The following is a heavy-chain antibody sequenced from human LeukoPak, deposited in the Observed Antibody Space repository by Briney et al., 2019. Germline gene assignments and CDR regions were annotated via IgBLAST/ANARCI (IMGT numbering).Heavy chain of an antibody. V-gene: IGHV4-39*01. CDR1: GGSINSKNYY. Sequence: SETLSLTCSVSGGSINSKNYYWGWIRQPPGKGLEWIGTMYYSGSTYYNPSLKSRVTISVDTSKTQFSLRLNSVTAADTAVYFCADSGSYYYFDDWGQGTLVTVSS. CDR3: ADSGSYYYFDD. CDR2: MYYSGST. J-gene: IGHJ4*02. D-gene: IGHD3-10*01.